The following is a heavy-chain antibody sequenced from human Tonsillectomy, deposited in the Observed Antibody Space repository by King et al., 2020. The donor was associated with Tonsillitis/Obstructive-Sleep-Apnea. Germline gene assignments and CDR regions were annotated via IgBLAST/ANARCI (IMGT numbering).Heavy chain of an antibody. CDR2: INSDGSST. CDR3: ARAGSMDLGTLAKDFYYYYMDV. J-gene: IGHJ6*03. CDR1: GFTFRSYW. Sequence: VQLVESGGGLVQPGGSLRVSCAASGFTFRSYWMHWVRQAPGKGLEWVSRINSDGSSTIYADSVKGRFTISRDNAKNTLYLQMNSLTAEDTAVYYCARAGSMDLGTLAKDFYYYYMDVWGKGTTVTVSS. D-gene: IGHD5-12*01. V-gene: IGHV3-74*01.